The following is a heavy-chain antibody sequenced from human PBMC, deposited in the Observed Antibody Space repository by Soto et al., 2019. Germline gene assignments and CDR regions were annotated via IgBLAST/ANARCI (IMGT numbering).Heavy chain of an antibody. Sequence: RASVKVSCKASGFTFTSSAFQWVRQARGQRLEWIGWIAVGSGYTNYAQRFQDRVTLTRDMSTATTYMELSRLTSEDTAIYYCAADATAWQQMMPSDYWGQGTLVTVSS. CDR1: GFTFTSSA. CDR2: IAVGSGYT. D-gene: IGHD6-13*01. CDR3: AADATAWQQMMPSDY. V-gene: IGHV1-58*01. J-gene: IGHJ4*02.